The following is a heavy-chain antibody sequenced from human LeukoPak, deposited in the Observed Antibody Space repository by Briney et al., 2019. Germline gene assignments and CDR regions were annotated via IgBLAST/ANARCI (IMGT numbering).Heavy chain of an antibody. Sequence: TSETLSLTCAVYGGSFSGYYWSWIRQPPGKGLEWIGEINHSGSTNYNPSLKSRVTISVDTSKNQFSLKLSSVTAADTAVYYCAREGHCSSTSCRDYWGQGTLSPSPQ. D-gene: IGHD2-2*01. CDR3: AREGHCSSTSCRDY. CDR1: GGSFSGYY. CDR2: INHSGST. J-gene: IGHJ4*02. V-gene: IGHV4-34*01.